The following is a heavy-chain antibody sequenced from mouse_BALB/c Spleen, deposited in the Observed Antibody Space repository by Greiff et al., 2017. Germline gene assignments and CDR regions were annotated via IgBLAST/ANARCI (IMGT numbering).Heavy chain of an antibody. J-gene: IGHJ3*01. CDR2: FHPYNDDT. Sequence: LVESGAELVKPGASVKMSCKAFGYTFTTYPIEWMKQNHGKSLEWIGNFHPYNDDTKYNEKFKGKAKLTVEKSSSTVYLELSRLTSDDSAVYYCARRDGYSWFAYWGQGTLVTVSA. V-gene: IGHV1-47*01. CDR1: GYTFTTYP. CDR3: ARRDGYSWFAY. D-gene: IGHD2-3*01.